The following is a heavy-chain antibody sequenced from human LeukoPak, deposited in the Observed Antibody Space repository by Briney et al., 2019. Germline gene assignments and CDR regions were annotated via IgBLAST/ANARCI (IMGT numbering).Heavy chain of an antibody. V-gene: IGHV4-4*02. CDR2: IYYSGST. D-gene: IGHD3-22*01. Sequence: SETLSLTCAVSGGSISSSNWWSWVRQPPGKGLEWIGNIYYSGSTYYNPSLKSRVTISVDTSKNQFSLKLSSVTAADTAVYYCASGVVVITTRPFDYWGQGTLVTVSS. CDR3: ASGVVVITTRPFDY. J-gene: IGHJ4*02. CDR1: GGSISSSNW.